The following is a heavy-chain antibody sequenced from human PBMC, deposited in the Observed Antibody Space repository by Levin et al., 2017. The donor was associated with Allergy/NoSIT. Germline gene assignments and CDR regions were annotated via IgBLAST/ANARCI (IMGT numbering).Heavy chain of an antibody. Sequence: GGSLRLSCAASGFTFDDYAMHWVRQAPGKGLEWVSGISWNSGSIEYADSVKGRFTISRDKAKNSLYLQMNSLRAEDTALYYCARDIRSTSLGFDYWGQGTLVTVSS. V-gene: IGHV3-9*01. CDR1: GFTFDDYA. D-gene: IGHD6-6*01. CDR2: ISWNSGSI. J-gene: IGHJ4*02. CDR3: ARDIRSTSLGFDY.